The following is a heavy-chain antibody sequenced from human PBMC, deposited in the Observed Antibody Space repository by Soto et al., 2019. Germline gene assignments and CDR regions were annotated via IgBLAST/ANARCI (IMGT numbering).Heavy chain of an antibody. Sequence: DVQLLESGGGLAQPGGSLRLSCAASGFTFRSYAMRWVRQAPGKGLEWVSGISGSGISTHYADSVKGRFTVSRDNSKNTLYLQMNSLRAEDTAVYNCAKEPVGPDWYFDLWGRGTLVTVSS. CDR1: GFTFRSYA. CDR2: ISGSGIST. V-gene: IGHV3-23*01. J-gene: IGHJ2*01. CDR3: AKEPVGPDWYFDL.